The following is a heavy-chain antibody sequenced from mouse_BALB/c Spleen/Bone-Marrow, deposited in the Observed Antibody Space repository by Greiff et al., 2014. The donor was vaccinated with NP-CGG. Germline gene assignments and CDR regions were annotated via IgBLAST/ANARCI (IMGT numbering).Heavy chain of an antibody. J-gene: IGHJ1*01. V-gene: IGHV3-2*02. CDR3: ARSVVATRNFDV. D-gene: IGHD1-1*01. CDR2: IRYSGST. Sequence: EVMLVESGPGLVKPSQSLSLTCTVTGYSIASDYAWNWIRQFPGNKLEWMGYIRYSGSTSYTPSLKSRISITRDTSKNQFFLQLNSVTTEDTATFYCARSVVATRNFDVWGAGTTVTVSS. CDR1: GYSIASDYA.